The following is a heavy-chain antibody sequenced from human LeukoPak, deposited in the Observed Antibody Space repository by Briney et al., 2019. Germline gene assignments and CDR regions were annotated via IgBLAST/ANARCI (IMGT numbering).Heavy chain of an antibody. CDR1: GFTFSSYG. D-gene: IGHD5-18*01. Sequence: GGSLRLSCAASGFTFSSYGMHWVRQAPGKGLEWVAFIRYDGSNKYYADSVKGRFTISRDNSKNTLYLQMNSLRAEDTAVYYCAKELRGYSYGYSVPLGYWGQGTLVTVSS. CDR2: IRYDGSNK. CDR3: AKELRGYSYGYSVPLGY. J-gene: IGHJ4*02. V-gene: IGHV3-30*02.